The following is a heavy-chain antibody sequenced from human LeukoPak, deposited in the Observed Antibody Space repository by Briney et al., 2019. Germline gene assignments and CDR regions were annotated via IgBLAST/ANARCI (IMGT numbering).Heavy chain of an antibody. J-gene: IGHJ4*02. V-gene: IGHV1-46*01. CDR3: ARIETGTDYYDSSGYSAPPFDY. Sequence: ASVKVSCKASGYTFTSYFMHWVRQAPGQGLEWMGIINPSGGSTSYAQKFQGRVTITADESTSTAYMELSSLRSEDTAVYYCARIETGTDYYDSSGYSAPPFDYWGQGTLVTVSS. D-gene: IGHD3-22*01. CDR2: INPSGGST. CDR1: GYTFTSYF.